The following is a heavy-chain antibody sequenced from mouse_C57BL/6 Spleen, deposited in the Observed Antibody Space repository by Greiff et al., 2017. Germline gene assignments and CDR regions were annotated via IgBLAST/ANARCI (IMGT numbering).Heavy chain of an antibody. D-gene: IGHD4-1*01. CDR2: IYPGSGST. Sequence: QVQLQQSGAELVKPGASVKMSCKASGYTFTSYGITWVKQRPGQGLEWIGDIYPGSGSTNYTEKFKGKATLTVDTSSSTAYMQLSGLTSEDSAVYHRARGDWDDYWGQGTTLTVSS. J-gene: IGHJ2*01. CDR3: ARGDWDDY. CDR1: GYTFTSYG. V-gene: IGHV1-55*01.